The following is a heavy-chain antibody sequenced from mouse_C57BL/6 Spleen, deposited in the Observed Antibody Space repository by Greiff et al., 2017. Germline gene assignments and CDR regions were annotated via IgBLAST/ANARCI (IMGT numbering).Heavy chain of an antibody. D-gene: IGHD3-2*02. CDR1: GYTFTDYY. CDR2: INPYNGGT. J-gene: IGHJ4*01. Sequence: EVQLQQSGPVLVKPGASVKMSCKASGYTFTDYYMNWVKQSHGKSLEWIGVINPYNGGTSYNQKFKGKATLTVDKSSSTAYMELNSLTSEDSAVYYCARVDSSGYYAMDYWGQGTSVTVSS. CDR3: ARVDSSGYYAMDY. V-gene: IGHV1-19*01.